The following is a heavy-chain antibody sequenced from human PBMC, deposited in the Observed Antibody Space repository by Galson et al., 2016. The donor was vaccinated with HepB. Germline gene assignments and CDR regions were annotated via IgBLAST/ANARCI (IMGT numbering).Heavy chain of an antibody. D-gene: IGHD3-16*01. Sequence: SETLSLTCAVYGESFRKYHWSWIRQTPGQGLEWMGEILNIGLTRYHPSLTGRVTMIVDTPKNQFSLKLTSVTAADTVVYYCRVWDVVGKDGYWDQGALVTVSS. CDR2: ILNIGLT. CDR1: GESFRKYH. V-gene: IGHV4-34*12. CDR3: RVWDVVGKDGY. J-gene: IGHJ4*02.